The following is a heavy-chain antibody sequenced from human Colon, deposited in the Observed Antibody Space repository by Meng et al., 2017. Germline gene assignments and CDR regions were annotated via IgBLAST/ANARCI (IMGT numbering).Heavy chain of an antibody. CDR1: N. V-gene: IGHV4-4*07. Sequence: NMICVRWGAGRGLGWIGRIYASGITSHNTYFSSRFDMSLDASKNQLSLKLNSVTAADTAVYYCARDRKHYGERGWFDPWGQGTLVTVSS. J-gene: IGHJ5*02. D-gene: IGHD4-17*01. CDR2: IYASGIT. CDR3: ARDRKHYGERGWFDP.